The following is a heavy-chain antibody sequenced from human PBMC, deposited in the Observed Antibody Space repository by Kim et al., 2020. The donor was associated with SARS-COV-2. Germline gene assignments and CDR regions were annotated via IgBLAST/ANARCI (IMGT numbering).Heavy chain of an antibody. J-gene: IGHJ6*02. V-gene: IGHV3-30*04. Sequence: GGSLRLSCAASGFTSSSYAMHWVRQAPGKGLEWVAVISYAGSNKYYVDSVKGRFTISRDNSKNTLYLQMNSLRAEDTAVYYCARDRYSSRWSDGMDVWGQGTTVTVSS. CDR2: ISYAGSNK. CDR1: GFTSSSYA. D-gene: IGHD6-13*01. CDR3: ARDRYSSRWSDGMDV.